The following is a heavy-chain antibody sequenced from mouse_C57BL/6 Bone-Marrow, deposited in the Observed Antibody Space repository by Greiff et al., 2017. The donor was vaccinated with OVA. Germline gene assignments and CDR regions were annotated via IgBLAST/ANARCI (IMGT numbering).Heavy chain of an antibody. V-gene: IGHV1-78*01. D-gene: IGHD3-2*02. CDR2: IYPRDGST. CDR1: GYTFTDHT. CDR3: ARVPGQDSSGPGFMDY. J-gene: IGHJ4*01. Sequence: QVQLQQSDAELVKPGASVKISCKVSGYTFTDHTIHWMKQRPEQGLEWIGYIYPRDGSTKYNEKFKGKATLTADKSSSTAYMQLNSLTSEDSAVYFCARVPGQDSSGPGFMDYWGQGTSVTVAS.